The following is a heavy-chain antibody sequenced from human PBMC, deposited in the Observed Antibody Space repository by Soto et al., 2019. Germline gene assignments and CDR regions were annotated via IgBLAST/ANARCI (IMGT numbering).Heavy chain of an antibody. V-gene: IGHV1-46*01. D-gene: IGHD3-3*01. CDR3: ARRIGARFLEFLGDDYYYGMDV. CDR1: GYTFTSYY. CDR2: INPSGGST. Sequence: XSGKVCCKASGYTFTSYYMHWVRQAPGQGLEWMGIINPSGGSTSYAQKFQGRVTMTRDTSTSTVYMELSSLRSEDTAVYYCARRIGARFLEFLGDDYYYGMDVWGQGTTVTVSS. J-gene: IGHJ6*02.